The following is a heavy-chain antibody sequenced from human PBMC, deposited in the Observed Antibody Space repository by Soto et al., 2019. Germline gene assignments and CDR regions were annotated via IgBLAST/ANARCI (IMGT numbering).Heavy chain of an antibody. V-gene: IGHV1-2*02. CDR1: GFTFTDSY. Sequence: VASVKVSCKASGFTFTDSYMHWVRQAPGQGLEWMGWINPNSGDTNEAQKFQGRVTMTRDTSISTVYMELSRLRSDDTAVYYCARERFTVIVEVIPWGMDVWGQGTTVTVSS. J-gene: IGHJ6*02. D-gene: IGHD3-22*01. CDR2: INPNSGDT. CDR3: ARERFTVIVEVIPWGMDV.